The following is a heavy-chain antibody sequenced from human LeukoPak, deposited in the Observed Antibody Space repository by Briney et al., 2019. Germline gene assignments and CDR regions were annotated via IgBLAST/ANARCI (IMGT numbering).Heavy chain of an antibody. Sequence: GASVKVSCKASGYTFTSYYMHWVRQAPGQGLEWMGIINPSGGSTSYAQKFQGRVTMTRDTSTSTVYMELSSLRSEDTAVYYCAGASGSYYFSPLFAFDIWGQGTMVTVSS. J-gene: IGHJ3*02. D-gene: IGHD1-26*01. CDR3: AGASGSYYFSPLFAFDI. V-gene: IGHV1-46*01. CDR1: GYTFTSYY. CDR2: INPSGGST.